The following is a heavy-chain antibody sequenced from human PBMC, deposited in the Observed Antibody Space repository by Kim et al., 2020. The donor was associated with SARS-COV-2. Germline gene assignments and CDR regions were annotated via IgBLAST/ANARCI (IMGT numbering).Heavy chain of an antibody. D-gene: IGHD6-25*01. J-gene: IGHJ4*02. V-gene: IGHV3-30-3*01. CDR3: ARVRVAAFDY. CDR1: GFTFSSYA. Sequence: GGSLRLSCAASGFTFSSYAMHWVRQAPGKGLEWVAVISYDGSNKYYADSVKGRFTISRDNSKNTLYLQMNSLRAEDTAVYYCARVRVAAFDYWGQGTLVTVSS. CDR2: ISYDGSNK.